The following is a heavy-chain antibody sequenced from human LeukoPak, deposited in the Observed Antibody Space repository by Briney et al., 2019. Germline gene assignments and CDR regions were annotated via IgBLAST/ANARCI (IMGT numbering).Heavy chain of an antibody. V-gene: IGHV3-30*02. CDR2: IRYGGNDE. CDR3: AKDRSESYFYFDF. CDR1: GFTFSSNG. J-gene: IGHJ4*02. D-gene: IGHD1-26*01. Sequence: GGSLRLSRVASGFTFSSNGMHWVRQAPGKGLEGVAFIRYGGNDERYADSVKGRFTISRDNSKNTLYLQMNSLRAEDTAVYYCAKDRSESYFYFDFWGQGTLVTVSS.